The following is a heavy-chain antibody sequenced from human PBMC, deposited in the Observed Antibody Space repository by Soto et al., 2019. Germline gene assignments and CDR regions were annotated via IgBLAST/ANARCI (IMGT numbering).Heavy chain of an antibody. J-gene: IGHJ4*02. CDR3: ASSHAGAHITAAVH. V-gene: IGHV4-30-2*01. CDR2: IYHSGST. Sequence: QLQLQESGSGLVKPSQTLSLTCAVSGGSISSGGYSWSWIRQPPGKGLEWIGYIYHSGSTYYNPSLKSHITISVDRSKIQFSLKLSSVTAADTAVYYCASSHAGAHITAAVHWGQGTLVTVSS. D-gene: IGHD6-13*01. CDR1: GGSISSGGYS.